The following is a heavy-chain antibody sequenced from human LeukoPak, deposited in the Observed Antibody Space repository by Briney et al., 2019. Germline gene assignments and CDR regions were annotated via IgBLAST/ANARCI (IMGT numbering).Heavy chain of an antibody. J-gene: IGHJ4*02. Sequence: PGRSLRLSCAASGSTVSSNGVSCVSQAPGKGLEWVANIKEDGRGISYVDTVKCRFTISSDNTRSSRYRPLKRLRAEHTTVLQCTRQGYGYWGQGTLVTVSS. CDR3: TRQGYGY. V-gene: IGHV3-7*01. CDR1: GSTVSSNG. CDR2: IKEDGRGI. D-gene: IGHD2-8*01.